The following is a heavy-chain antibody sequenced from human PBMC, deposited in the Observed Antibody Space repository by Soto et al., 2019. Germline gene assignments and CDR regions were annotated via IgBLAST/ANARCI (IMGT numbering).Heavy chain of an antibody. V-gene: IGHV3-74*02. Sequence: EVQLVESGGGLVRPGGSLRLSCAASGFSFSSYWMHWVRQVPGKGLVWVARMNEDGGTTYYADSVKGRFTISRDNAKNTLYLQMNSLRVENTDVYYCASDLSGLADVWGHGNTVNVAS. D-gene: IGHD3-9*01. CDR1: GFSFSSYW. CDR2: MNEDGGTT. J-gene: IGHJ6*02. CDR3: ASDLSGLADV.